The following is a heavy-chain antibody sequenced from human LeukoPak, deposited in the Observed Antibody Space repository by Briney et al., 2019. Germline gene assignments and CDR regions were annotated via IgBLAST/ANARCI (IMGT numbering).Heavy chain of an antibody. CDR1: GFTFSSYW. CDR2: IHSDGSRT. CDR3: GGVSSSGLDYGMDV. Sequence: PGGSLRLSCAASGFTFSSYWMHWVRQAPGKGLVWVSRIHSDGSRTSYADSVKGRFTISRDNAKNTLSLQMNSLRAEDTAVYYCGGVSSSGLDYGMDVWGQGTTVTVSS. D-gene: IGHD6-19*01. J-gene: IGHJ6*02. V-gene: IGHV3-74*01.